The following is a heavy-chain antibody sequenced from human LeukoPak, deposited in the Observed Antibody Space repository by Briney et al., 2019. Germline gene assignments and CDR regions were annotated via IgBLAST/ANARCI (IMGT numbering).Heavy chain of an antibody. J-gene: IGHJ3*01. CDR3: AKEKAVARSSGWHAFDV. CDR2: VSPGGDKT. D-gene: IGHD6-19*01. Sequence: PGGSLRLSCAASGFTFSSHAMSWARQAPGKGLQWVSAVSPGGDKTYYADSVKGRFTVSRDNSSNTLYLQMNSLRADDTAVYFCAKEKAVARSSGWHAFDVWGQGSLVTVS. CDR1: GFTFSSHA. V-gene: IGHV3-23*01.